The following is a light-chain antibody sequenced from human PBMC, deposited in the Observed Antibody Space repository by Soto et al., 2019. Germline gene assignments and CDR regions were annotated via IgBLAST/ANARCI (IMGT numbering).Light chain of an antibody. CDR3: QQYYSYPLT. CDR1: QGISSY. V-gene: IGKV1-8*01. Sequence: IQMTQSPSSVSASVGDRVTITCRASQGISSYLAWYQQKPGKAPKLLIYAASTLQSGVPSRFSGSGSGTDFTLTISCLQSEDFATYYCQQYYSYPLTFGQGTRLEI. J-gene: IGKJ5*01. CDR2: AAS.